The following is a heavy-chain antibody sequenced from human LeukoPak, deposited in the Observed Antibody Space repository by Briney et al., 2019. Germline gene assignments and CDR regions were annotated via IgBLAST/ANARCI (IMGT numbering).Heavy chain of an antibody. CDR1: GFTFSIYW. V-gene: IGHV3-7*01. CDR2: INQDGSGK. J-gene: IGHJ4*02. CDR3: ARDRIGKYSIDY. D-gene: IGHD2-15*01. Sequence: GGSLRLSCAASGFTFSIYWMTWVRQAPGKGLEWVANINQDGSGKNYVDSVKGRFTISRDNAKNSLFLQMNGLRAEDTAVYYCARDRIGKYSIDYWGQGTLVTVSS.